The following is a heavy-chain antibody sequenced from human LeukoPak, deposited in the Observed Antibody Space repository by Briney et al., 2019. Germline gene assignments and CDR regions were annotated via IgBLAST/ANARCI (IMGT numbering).Heavy chain of an antibody. CDR1: GYTFSSYG. Sequence: GRSLRLSCAASGYTFSSYGMRRVRQAPGKGLEWVAVIWYDGSNKYYADSVKGRFTISRDNSKNTLYLQMNSLRAEDTTVYYCARDEMRYFDWLLYHFDYWGQGTLVTVSS. CDR3: ARDEMRYFDWLLYHFDY. D-gene: IGHD3-9*01. CDR2: IWYDGSNK. V-gene: IGHV3-33*01. J-gene: IGHJ4*02.